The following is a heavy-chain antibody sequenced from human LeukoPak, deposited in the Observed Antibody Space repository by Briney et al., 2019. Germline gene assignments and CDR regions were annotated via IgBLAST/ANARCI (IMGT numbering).Heavy chain of an antibody. J-gene: IGHJ3*02. CDR3: ASRYCTSTNCYAFVI. CDR1: GFTFSSYE. Sequence: PWGSRRLSCAASGFTFSSYEMNWVRQAPVNWLEWDSYISSSGSSIYYADSVKGRSSTSRDNAENSLFLQMHRLRAEDTAVYYCASRYCTSTNCYAFVIWGQGTMVTVSS. V-gene: IGHV3-48*03. CDR2: ISSSGSSI. D-gene: IGHD2-2*01.